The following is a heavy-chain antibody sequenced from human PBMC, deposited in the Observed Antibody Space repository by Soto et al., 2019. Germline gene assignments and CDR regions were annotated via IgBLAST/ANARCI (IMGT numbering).Heavy chain of an antibody. CDR3: ARGCSGGTNCFYFDF. CDR1: GFTFGNFG. J-gene: IGHJ4*02. Sequence: QVQLVESGGGVVQPGRSLRLSCAASGFTFGNFGIHWVRQAPGEGLEWVADISNDGSRRYYADSVKGRFTISRDNSKNTLYLQMDSLRAEDTAVYFCARGCSGGTNCFYFDFWGQGILVTVSS. CDR2: ISNDGSRR. V-gene: IGHV3-30*03. D-gene: IGHD6-13*01.